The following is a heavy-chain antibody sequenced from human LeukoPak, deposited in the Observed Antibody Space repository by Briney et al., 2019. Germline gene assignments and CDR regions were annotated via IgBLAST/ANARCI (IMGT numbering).Heavy chain of an antibody. D-gene: IGHD3-3*01. CDR1: GFTVSSNY. V-gene: IGHV3-66*02. Sequence: GGSLRLSCAASGFTVSSNYMSWVRQAPGKGLEWVSVIYSGGSTYYADSVKGRFTISRDNSKNTLYLQMNSLRAEDTAVYYCGRGVGGDLWSGYYEYWGQGTLVTVSS. CDR3: GRGVGGDLWSGYYEY. CDR2: IYSGGST. J-gene: IGHJ4*02.